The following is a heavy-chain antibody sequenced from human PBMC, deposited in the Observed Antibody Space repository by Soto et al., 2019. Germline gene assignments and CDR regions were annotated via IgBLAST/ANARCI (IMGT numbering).Heavy chain of an antibody. D-gene: IGHD3-16*01. CDR1: GFTFRSFV. V-gene: IGHV3-30*03. Sequence: QVQLVESGGGVVQPGTSLRLSCVGSGFTFRSFVIHWVRQAPGKGLEWVALTSYDGSNAYYGDSVKGRFTISRDNSKNTVDLQMDSRRVEDTALYYCARWGTRGGLDFWGQGTLVSVSS. CDR3: ARWGTRGGLDF. CDR2: TSYDGSNA. J-gene: IGHJ4*02.